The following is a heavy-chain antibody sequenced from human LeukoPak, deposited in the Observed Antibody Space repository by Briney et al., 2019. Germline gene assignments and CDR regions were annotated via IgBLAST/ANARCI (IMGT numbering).Heavy chain of an antibody. CDR1: GFTFSSYA. D-gene: IGHD5-18*01. Sequence: GGSLRLSCAASGFTFSSYAMGWVRQAPGKGLEWVSAITGSDTYYADSVRGRFTISRDNSKNTLYLQMNSLRAEDTAVYYCAKRVGSYGHFDHWGQGTLVAVSS. CDR3: AKRVGSYGHFDH. J-gene: IGHJ4*02. V-gene: IGHV3-23*01. CDR2: ITGSDT.